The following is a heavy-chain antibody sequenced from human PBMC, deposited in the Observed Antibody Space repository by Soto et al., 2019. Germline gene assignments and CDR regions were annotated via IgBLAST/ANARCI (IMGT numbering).Heavy chain of an antibody. D-gene: IGHD2-2*01. V-gene: IGHV1-69*13. CDR3: ARGGIVLVPAAVYALDI. J-gene: IGHJ3*02. CDR2: IIPIFGTT. CDR1: GDTFNNYA. Sequence: SVKVSCKASGDTFNNYALSWVRQAPGQGLEWMGGIIPIFGTTKLAQKFQDRVTITADESTSTAYMELSSLRSEDTAVYYCARGGIVLVPAAVYALDIWAQGTMVTVSS.